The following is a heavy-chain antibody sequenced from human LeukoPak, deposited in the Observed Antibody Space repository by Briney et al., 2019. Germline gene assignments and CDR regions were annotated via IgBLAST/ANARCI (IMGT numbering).Heavy chain of an antibody. Sequence: GESLKISCKGSGYSFTSSWINWVRQMPGKGLEWMGRIDPSDSYTNYGPSFQGHVTISADKSISTAYLQWSSLKASDTAMYYCAREYYDILTGYYLDYWGQGTLVTVSS. CDR1: GYSFTSSW. J-gene: IGHJ4*02. D-gene: IGHD3-9*01. CDR3: AREYYDILTGYYLDY. CDR2: IDPSDSYT. V-gene: IGHV5-10-1*01.